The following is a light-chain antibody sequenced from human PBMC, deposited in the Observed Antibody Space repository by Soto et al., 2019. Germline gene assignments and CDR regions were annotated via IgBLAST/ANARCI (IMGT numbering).Light chain of an antibody. CDR1: SSDVGGYNY. Sequence: QSALTQPASASGSPGQSITISCTGTSSDVGGYNYVSWYQQHPGKAPKLMICEVSNRPSGVSNRFSGSKSGNTASLTISGLQAEDEADYYCSSYTSSTTRVFGTGTKVTVL. J-gene: IGLJ1*01. CDR2: EVS. V-gene: IGLV2-14*01. CDR3: SSYTSSTTRV.